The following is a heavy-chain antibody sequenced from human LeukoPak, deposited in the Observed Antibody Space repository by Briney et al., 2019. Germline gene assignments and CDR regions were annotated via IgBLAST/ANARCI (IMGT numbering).Heavy chain of an antibody. CDR1: GYTFTDYY. J-gene: IGHJ4*02. Sequence: ASVKASCKASGYTFTDYYMHWVRQAPGQGLEWMGWINPNSGGTKYAQNFQGRVTMTRDTSISTAYMELSRLRSDDTAVYYCANLRPFGCWGQGTLVTVSS. D-gene: IGHD6-6*01. CDR3: ANLRPFGC. CDR2: INPNSGGT. V-gene: IGHV1-2*02.